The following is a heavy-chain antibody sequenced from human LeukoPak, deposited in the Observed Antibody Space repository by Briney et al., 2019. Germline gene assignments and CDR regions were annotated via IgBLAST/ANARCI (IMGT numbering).Heavy chain of an antibody. Sequence: SETLSLTCAVSGGSIRNSSFYWSWIRQPPGKGLEWVGYIYYSGSTNYNPSLKSRVTISVDTSKNQFSLKLSSVTAADTAVYYCARNPYYYDSSGYYYYYYGMDVWGQGTTVTVSS. CDR1: GGSIRNSSFY. CDR2: IYYSGST. J-gene: IGHJ6*02. D-gene: IGHD3-22*01. CDR3: ARNPYYYDSSGYYYYYYGMDV. V-gene: IGHV4-61*01.